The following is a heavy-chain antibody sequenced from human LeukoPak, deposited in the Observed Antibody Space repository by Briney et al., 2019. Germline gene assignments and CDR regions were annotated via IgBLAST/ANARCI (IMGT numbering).Heavy chain of an antibody. CDR3: ARDPSRYAFDI. V-gene: IGHV3-33*01. CDR2: IWYDGSKE. CDR1: GFTFSSYG. J-gene: IGHJ3*02. Sequence: PGGSLRLFCAASGFTFSSYGFHWVRQAPGKGLEWVAAIWYDGSKEYYADSVKGRFTISRDISKNTLYLQMNSLRAEDTAVYYCARDPSRYAFDIWGQGTMVTVSS.